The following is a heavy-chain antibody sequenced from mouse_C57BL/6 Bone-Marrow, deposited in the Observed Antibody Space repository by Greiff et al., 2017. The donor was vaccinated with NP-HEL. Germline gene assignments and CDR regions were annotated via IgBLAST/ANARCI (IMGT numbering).Heavy chain of an antibody. CDR1: GFNIKNTY. CDR2: IDPANGNT. D-gene: IGHD1-1*01. J-gene: IGHJ2*01. V-gene: IGHV14-3*01. CDR3: ARWPTTVVATGYFDY. Sequence: EVQLQQSVAELVRPGASVKLSCTASGFNIKNTYMHWVKQRPEQGLEWIGRIDPANGNTKYAPQFQGKATITADTSSNTAYLQLSSLTSEDTAIYYCARWPTTVVATGYFDYWGQGTTLTVSS.